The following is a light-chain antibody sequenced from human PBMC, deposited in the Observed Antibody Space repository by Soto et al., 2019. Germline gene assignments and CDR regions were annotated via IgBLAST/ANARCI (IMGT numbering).Light chain of an antibody. J-gene: IGKJ3*01. CDR2: GAS. CDR1: KSVSSSY. CDR3: QQYGSSPEA. Sequence: EIVLTQSPGTLSLSPGERATLSCRASKSVSSSYLAWYQQKPGQAPRLIIYGASSRDTGIPDRFSGSGSGTDFTLTISRLEPEDFAVYYCQQYGSSPEAFGPGTKVDIK. V-gene: IGKV3-20*01.